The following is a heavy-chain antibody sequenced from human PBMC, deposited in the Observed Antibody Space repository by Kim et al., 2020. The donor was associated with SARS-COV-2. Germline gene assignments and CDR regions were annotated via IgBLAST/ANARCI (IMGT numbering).Heavy chain of an antibody. CDR1: GFMFSDYW. V-gene: IGHV3-7*03. CDR3: VRDVPYYYDKKSDFGLDV. D-gene: IGHD3-22*01. J-gene: IGHJ6*02. Sequence: GGSLRLSCAASGFMFSDYWMSWVRQAPGKGLEWVAIIKRDGSEKYYVDSVKGRFTISRDNTERSVFLQMNSLRAEDTAVYYCVRDVPYYYDKKSDFGLDVSGQGTTVIVSS. CDR2: IKRDGSEK.